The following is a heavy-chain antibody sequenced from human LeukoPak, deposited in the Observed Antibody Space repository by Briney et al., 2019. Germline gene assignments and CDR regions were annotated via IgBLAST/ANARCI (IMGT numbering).Heavy chain of an antibody. J-gene: IGHJ6*02. CDR3: ARDRIAAHYYYYYYGMDV. V-gene: IGHV3-11*01. D-gene: IGHD6-13*01. CDR2: ISSSGSTI. Sequence: GGSLRLSCAASGFTFSDYYMSWIRQAPGKGLEWVSYISSSGSTIYNADSVKGRFTISRDNAKNSLYLQMNSLRAEDTAVYYCARDRIAAHYYYYYYGMDVWGQGTTVTVSS. CDR1: GFTFSDYY.